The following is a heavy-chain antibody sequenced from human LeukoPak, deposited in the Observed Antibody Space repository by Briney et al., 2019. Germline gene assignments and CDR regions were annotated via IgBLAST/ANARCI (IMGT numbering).Heavy chain of an antibody. D-gene: IGHD2-21*01. V-gene: IGHV3-11*01. Sequence: PGGSLRLSCAASGFTFSYYYMSWIRQAPGKGLEWVSYINSSDYIIYYADSVKGRFTISRDNARNSLYLQMNRLRPEDAAVYYCAKAPVTTCRGAYCYPFDYWGQGTLVTVSS. CDR2: INSSDYII. J-gene: IGHJ4*02. CDR3: AKAPVTTCRGAYCYPFDY. CDR1: GFTFSYYY.